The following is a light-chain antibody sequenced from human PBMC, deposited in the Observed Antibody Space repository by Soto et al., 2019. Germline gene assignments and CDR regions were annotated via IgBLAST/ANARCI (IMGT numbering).Light chain of an antibody. J-gene: IGKJ1*01. Sequence: DIHMNHSPYSLSASLPHRFTISFRASQSISSRLAWYQQKPGEAPKLLIYKASSLERGVPSRFSGSGSGTEFTLTIFSLQPDDFATYYCQQYDTYWTFGQGTKVDI. CDR1: QSISSR. CDR2: KAS. V-gene: IGKV1-5*03. CDR3: QQYDTYWT.